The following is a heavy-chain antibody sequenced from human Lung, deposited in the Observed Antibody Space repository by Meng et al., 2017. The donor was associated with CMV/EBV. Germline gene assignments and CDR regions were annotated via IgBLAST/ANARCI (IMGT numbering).Heavy chain of an antibody. CDR1: GFTFRSYA. V-gene: IGHV3-30*04. J-gene: IGHJ4*02. CDR2: ISFDGNNK. D-gene: IGHD1-26*01. CDR3: AGHLLAVGAY. Sequence: LSCADSGFTFRSYAMHWVRQAPGKGLQWVAVISFDGNNKDYVDTVKGRFTISRDTSKNTLFLQMNGLRPEDTAVYYCAGHLLAVGAYWGQGTLVTVSS.